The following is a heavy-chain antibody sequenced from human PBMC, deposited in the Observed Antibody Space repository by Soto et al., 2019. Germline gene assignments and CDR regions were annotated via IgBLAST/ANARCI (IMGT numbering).Heavy chain of an antibody. J-gene: IGHJ6*02. D-gene: IGHD3-10*01. CDR3: ARARGSGSYYTYYYGMDV. CDR2: IWYDGSNK. V-gene: IGHV3-33*01. Sequence: GGSLRLSCAASGFTFSGYGMHWVRQAPGKGLEWVAVIWYDGSNKYYADSVKGRFTISRDNSKNTLYLQMNSLRAEDTAVYYCARARGSGSYYTYYYGMDVWGQGTTVTVSS. CDR1: GFTFSGYG.